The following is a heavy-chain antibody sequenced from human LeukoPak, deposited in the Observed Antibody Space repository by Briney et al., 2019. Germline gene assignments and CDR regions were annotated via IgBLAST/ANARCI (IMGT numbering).Heavy chain of an antibody. J-gene: IGHJ4*02. CDR3: AGRNYDLYYFDY. CDR1: GGSISSYY. V-gene: IGHV4-59*12. D-gene: IGHD1-7*01. Sequence: SETLSLTCTVSGGSISSYYWSWIRQPPGKGLEWIGYIYYSGSTNYNPSLKSRVTISVDTSKNQFSLKLSSVTAADTAVYYCAGRNYDLYYFDYWGQGTLVTVSS. CDR2: IYYSGST.